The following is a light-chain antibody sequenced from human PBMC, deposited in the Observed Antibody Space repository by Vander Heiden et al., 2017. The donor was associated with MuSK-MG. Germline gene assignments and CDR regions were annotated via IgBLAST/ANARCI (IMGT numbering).Light chain of an antibody. V-gene: IGKV3-20*01. Sequence: EVVLTQSPGTLSVSPGERATLSCRASQSVSSSYLAWYQQKAGQAPRLLIYGASSRATGIPDRFSGSGSGTDFTLTISRLEPEDFAVYYCQQCGSSITFGQRTRLEIK. CDR1: QSVSSSY. CDR3: QQCGSSIT. CDR2: GAS. J-gene: IGKJ5*01.